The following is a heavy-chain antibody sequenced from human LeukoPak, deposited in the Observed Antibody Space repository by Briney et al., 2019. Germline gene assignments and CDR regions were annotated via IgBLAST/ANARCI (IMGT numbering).Heavy chain of an antibody. D-gene: IGHD6-13*01. CDR1: GFTFSSYA. V-gene: IGHV3-23*01. Sequence: PGGSLRLSCAASGFTFSSYAMSWVRQAPGKGLEWVSAISGSGGSTYYADSVKGRFTTSRDNSKNTLYLQMNSLRAEDTAVYYCAKTPYSSSWYYFDYWGQGTLVTVSS. J-gene: IGHJ4*02. CDR3: AKTPYSSSWYYFDY. CDR2: ISGSGGST.